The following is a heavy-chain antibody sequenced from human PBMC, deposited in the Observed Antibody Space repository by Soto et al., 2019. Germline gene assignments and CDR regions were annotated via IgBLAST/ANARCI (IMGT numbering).Heavy chain of an antibody. V-gene: IGHV3-21*01. J-gene: IGHJ4*02. CDR3: ARVGGSGYSVFDY. CDR1: GGSFSGYY. D-gene: IGHD3-22*01. CDR2: ISSSSSYI. Sequence: PSETLSLTCAVYGGSFSGYYWSWIRQPPGKGLEWVSSISSSSSYIYYADSVKGRFTISRDNAKNSLYLQMNSLRAEDTAVYYCARVGGSGYSVFDYWGQGILLTVSS.